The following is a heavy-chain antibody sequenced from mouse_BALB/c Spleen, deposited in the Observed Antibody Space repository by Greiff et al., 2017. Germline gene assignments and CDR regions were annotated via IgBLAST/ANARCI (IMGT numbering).Heavy chain of an antibody. V-gene: IGHV1-14*01. CDR3: ARVYYYGSSPFAY. D-gene: IGHD1-1*01. J-gene: IGHJ3*01. CDR1: GYTFTSYV. Sequence: VQLQQSGPELVKPGASVKMSCKASGYTFTSYVMHWVKQKPGQGLEWIGYINPYNDGTKYNEKFKGKATLTSDKSSSTAYMELSSLTSEDSAVYYCARVYYYGSSPFAYWGQGTLVTVSA. CDR2: INPYNDGT.